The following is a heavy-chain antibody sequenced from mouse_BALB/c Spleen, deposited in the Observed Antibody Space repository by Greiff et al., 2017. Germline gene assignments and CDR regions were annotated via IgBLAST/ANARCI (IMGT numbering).Heavy chain of an antibody. J-gene: IGHJ3*01. CDR2: INPSSGYT. CDR3: ARESITTATFAY. V-gene: IGHV1-4*02. Sequence: VKLMESAAELARPGASVKMSCKASGYTFTSYTMHWVKQRPGQGLEWIGYINPSSGYTEYNQKFKDKTTLTADKSSSTAYMQLSSLTSEDSAVYYCARESITTATFAYWGQGTLVTVSA. D-gene: IGHD1-2*01. CDR1: GYTFTSYT.